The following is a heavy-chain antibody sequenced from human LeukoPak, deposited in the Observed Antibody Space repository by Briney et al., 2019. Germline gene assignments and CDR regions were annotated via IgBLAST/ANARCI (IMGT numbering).Heavy chain of an antibody. Sequence: SGGSLRLSCVASGFTFSSYWMSWVRQAPGKGLEWVANIKQDGSEKYYVDSVKGRFTISRDNAKNSLYLQMNSLRAEDTAVYYCATAGVWGSYRYSDERDYWGQGTLVTVSS. V-gene: IGHV3-7*01. CDR3: ATAGVWGSYRYSDERDY. CDR1: GFTFSSYW. D-gene: IGHD3-16*02. CDR2: IKQDGSEK. J-gene: IGHJ4*02.